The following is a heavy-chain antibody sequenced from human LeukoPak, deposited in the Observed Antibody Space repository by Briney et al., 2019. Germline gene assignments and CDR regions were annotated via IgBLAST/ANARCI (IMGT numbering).Heavy chain of an antibody. CDR3: ARHSVGGTTAAYYFDY. CDR1: GGSISSYY. J-gene: IGHJ4*02. V-gene: IGHV4-4*09. D-gene: IGHD1-7*01. Sequence: SETLSLTCTVSGGSISSYYWSWIRQPPGKGLEWIGYIYTSGSTNYNPSLKSRVTISVDTSKNQFSLKLSSVTAADTAVYYCARHSVGGTTAAYYFDYWGQGTLATVSS. CDR2: IYTSGST.